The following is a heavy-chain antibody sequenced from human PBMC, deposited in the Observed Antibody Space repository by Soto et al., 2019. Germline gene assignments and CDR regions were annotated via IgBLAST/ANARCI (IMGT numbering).Heavy chain of an antibody. J-gene: IGHJ6*02. CDR1: GGSISSSSYY. CDR3: ARQGVYGMDV. Sequence: QLQLQESGPGLVKPSETLSLTCTVSGGSISSSSYYWGWIRQPPGKGLEWIGSIYYSGSTYYNPSLKSRVTITVDTSKTQFSLKLSSVTAADTDVYYCARQGVYGMDVWGQGTTVTVSS. CDR2: IYYSGST. V-gene: IGHV4-39*01. D-gene: IGHD3-16*01.